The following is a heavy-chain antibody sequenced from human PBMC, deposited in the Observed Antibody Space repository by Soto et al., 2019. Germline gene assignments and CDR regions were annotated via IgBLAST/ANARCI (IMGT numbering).Heavy chain of an antibody. J-gene: IGHJ4*02. CDR1: GYTFSSYW. CDR3: ARQDGAATYYFDY. CDR2: IYPGDSDT. Sequence: GESLKISCKGSGYTFSSYWIAWVRQMPGKGLEWMGIIYPGDSDTRYRPSFQGQVAISVDKSISTAYLQWTNLKASDTAMYYCARQDGAATYYFDYWGQGTLVTVSS. D-gene: IGHD1-26*01. V-gene: IGHV5-51*01.